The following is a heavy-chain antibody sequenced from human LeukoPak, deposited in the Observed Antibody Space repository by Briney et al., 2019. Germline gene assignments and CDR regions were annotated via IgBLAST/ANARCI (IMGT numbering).Heavy chain of an antibody. J-gene: IGHJ5*02. V-gene: IGHV4-34*01. CDR3: ARGYCSSTSCYFFSGHLRSYFVRFDP. CDR1: GGSFSGYY. Sequence: SETLSLTCADYGGSFSGYYWSWIRQPPGKGLEWIGEINHSGSTNYNPSLKSRVTISVDTSKNQFSLKLSSVTAADTAVYYCARGYCSSTSCYFFSGHLRSYFVRFDPWGQGTLVTVSS. D-gene: IGHD2-2*01. CDR2: INHSGST.